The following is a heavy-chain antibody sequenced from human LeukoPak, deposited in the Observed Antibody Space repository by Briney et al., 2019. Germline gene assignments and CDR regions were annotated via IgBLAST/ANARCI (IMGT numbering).Heavy chain of an antibody. Sequence: GGSLRLSCVASGFSFSTYAMSWVRQAPGKGLEWVAAIGGSGDTTNYADSVRGRFTISRDNSKNTLYVQMNSLRVEDTAVYYCAKEGYCSSTSCRDAFDIWGQGTMVTVSS. CDR2: IGGSGDTT. V-gene: IGHV3-23*01. D-gene: IGHD2-2*01. CDR3: AKEGYCSSTSCRDAFDI. J-gene: IGHJ3*02. CDR1: GFSFSTYA.